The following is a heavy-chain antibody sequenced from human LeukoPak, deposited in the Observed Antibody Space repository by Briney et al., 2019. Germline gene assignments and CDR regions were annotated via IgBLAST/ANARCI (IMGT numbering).Heavy chain of an antibody. J-gene: IGHJ4*02. CDR3: ARQGMGGETDQYYFDY. CDR2: IYYSGST. Sequence: PSETLSLTCTVSGGSISSSSYYWGWIRQPPGKGLEWIGSIYYSGSTYYNPSLKSRVTISVDTSKNQFSLKLSSVTAADTAVYYCARQGMGGETDQYYFDYWGQGTLVTVSS. CDR1: GGSISSSSYY. V-gene: IGHV4-39*01. D-gene: IGHD2-15*01.